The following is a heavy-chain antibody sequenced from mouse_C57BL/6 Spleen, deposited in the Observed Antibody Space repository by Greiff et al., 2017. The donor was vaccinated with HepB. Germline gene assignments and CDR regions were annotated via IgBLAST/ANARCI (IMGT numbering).Heavy chain of an antibody. CDR2: ISSGSSTI. CDR1: GFTFSDYG. CDR3: SRDDYGGGAWFAY. D-gene: IGHD2-4*01. Sequence: EVKLMESGGGLVKPGGSLKLSCAASGFTFSDYGMHWVRQAPEKGLEWVAYISSGSSTIYSADTVKGRFTISRDNAKNTLFLQMTSLRSEDTAMYYWSRDDYGGGAWFAYWSQGTLVTVSA. J-gene: IGHJ3*01. V-gene: IGHV5-17*01.